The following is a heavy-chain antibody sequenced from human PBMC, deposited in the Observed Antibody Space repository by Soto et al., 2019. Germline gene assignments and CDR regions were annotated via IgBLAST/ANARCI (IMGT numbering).Heavy chain of an antibody. D-gene: IGHD2-15*01. CDR2: ISGSGNST. J-gene: IGHJ4*02. CDR3: ANFPSCSSSTCLDY. V-gene: IGHV3-23*01. CDR1: AFTFKPYA. Sequence: PGGSLRLSCAASAFTFKPYAMSWVRQAPGKGPEWVSTISGSGNSTYYADSVKGRFTISRDNAINSLYLQMNSLRPDDTAVYYCANFPSCSSSTCLDYWGRGTLVTVSS.